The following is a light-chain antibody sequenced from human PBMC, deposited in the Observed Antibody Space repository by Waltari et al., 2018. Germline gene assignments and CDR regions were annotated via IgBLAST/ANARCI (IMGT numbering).Light chain of an antibody. CDR3: QQCGSSPPYS. J-gene: IGKJ2*03. V-gene: IGKV3-20*01. Sequence: EIVLTQSPGTLSLSPGERATLSCRANQSVSSNYLAWYQHKPGRAPRLLIYGAAIRATGIADRFSGGGSGTDFTLTISRLEPEDFAVYYCQQCGSSPPYSFGQGTKLEIK. CDR2: GAA. CDR1: QSVSSNY.